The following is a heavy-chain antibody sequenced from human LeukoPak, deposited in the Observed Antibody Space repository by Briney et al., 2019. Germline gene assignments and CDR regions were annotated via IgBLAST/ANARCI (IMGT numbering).Heavy chain of an antibody. CDR1: GGSISSYY. CDR3: ARDRRYCSGGSCYHYFDY. D-gene: IGHD2-15*01. V-gene: IGHV4-59*12. J-gene: IGHJ4*02. CDR2: IYYSGST. Sequence: SETLSLTCTVSGGSISSYYWSWIRQPPGKGLEWIGYIYYSGSTNYNPSLKSRVTISVDTSKNQFSLKLSSVTAADTAVYYCARDRRYCSGGSCYHYFDYWGQGTLVTVSS.